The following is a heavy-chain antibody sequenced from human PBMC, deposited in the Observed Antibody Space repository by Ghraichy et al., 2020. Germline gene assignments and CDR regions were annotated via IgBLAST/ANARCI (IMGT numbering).Heavy chain of an antibody. J-gene: IGHJ4*02. CDR1: GFSFSSYE. V-gene: IGHV3-48*03. D-gene: IGHD2-2*01. Sequence: GGSLRLSCVASGFSFSSYEMNWVRQAPGKGLEWVAYISGSSGTRFYADSVKGRFTISRDNAKSSLYLQMNSLTLEDTAIYYCARDQGDGYCSTDTCYGVDYWGLGTLVTGSS. CDR2: ISGSSGTR. CDR3: ARDQGDGYCSTDTCYGVDY.